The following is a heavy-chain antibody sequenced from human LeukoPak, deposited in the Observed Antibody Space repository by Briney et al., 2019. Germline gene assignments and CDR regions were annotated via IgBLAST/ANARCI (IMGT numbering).Heavy chain of an antibody. CDR3: ASITGTTHPYYYYGMDV. V-gene: IGHV4-59*01. J-gene: IGHJ6*02. CDR1: GGSFSSYY. CDR2: IYYSGST. D-gene: IGHD1-20*01. Sequence: SETLSLTCAVYGGSFSSYYWSWIRQPPGKGLEWIRYIYYSGSTNYNPSLKSRVTISVDTSKNQFSLKLSSVTAADTAVYYCASITGTTHPYYYYGMDVWGQGTTVTVSS.